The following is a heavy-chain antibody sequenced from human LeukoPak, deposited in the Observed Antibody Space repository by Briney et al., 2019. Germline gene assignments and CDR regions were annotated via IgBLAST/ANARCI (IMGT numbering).Heavy chain of an antibody. D-gene: IGHD6-13*01. J-gene: IGHJ4*02. CDR3: AKASSSWKYYFDY. CDR1: XXTFDDYA. CDR2: ISWNSGSI. Sequence: SXXTFDDYAMHWVRQAPGKGLEWVSGISWNSGSIGYADSVKGRFTISRDNAKNSLYLQMNSLRAEDTALYYCAKASSSWKYYFDYWGQGXLV. V-gene: IGHV3-9*01.